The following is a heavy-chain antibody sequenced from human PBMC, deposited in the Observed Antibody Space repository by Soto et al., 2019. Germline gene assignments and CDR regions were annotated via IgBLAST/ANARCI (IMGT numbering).Heavy chain of an antibody. CDR3: ARGGFCRRDCFNRFAP. CDR2: IIPILGTT. Sequence: QGELVQSEAEVKRPGSSVKVSCKSSGNTFSTHSISWIRQAPGQGLEWMGGIIPILGTTTYSQKFQARLTITTDRSTTPDFMYLAGLTSDDTAVYYCARGGFCRRDCFNRFAPWGQGTLVTVSP. D-gene: IGHD2-21*02. J-gene: IGHJ5*02. V-gene: IGHV1-69*06. CDR1: GNTFSTHS.